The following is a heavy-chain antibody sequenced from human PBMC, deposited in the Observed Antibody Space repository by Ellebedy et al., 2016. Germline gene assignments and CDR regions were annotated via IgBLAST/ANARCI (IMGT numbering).Heavy chain of an antibody. V-gene: IGHV3-11*06. J-gene: IGHJ3*02. CDR1: GFTFSDYY. CDR2: ISGSSTYT. D-gene: IGHD3-22*01. CDR3: ASARDYYDSSGYYGMNAFDI. Sequence: GESLKISCAASGFTFSDYYMSWIRQAPGKGLEWVSYISGSSTYTNYADSVKGRFTISRDNSKNTLYLQMNSLRAEDTAVYYCASARDYYDSSGYYGMNAFDIWGQGTMVTVSS.